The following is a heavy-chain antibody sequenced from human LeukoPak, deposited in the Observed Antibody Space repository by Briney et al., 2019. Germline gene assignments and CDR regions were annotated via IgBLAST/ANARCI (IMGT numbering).Heavy chain of an antibody. CDR1: GYTFTSYG. D-gene: IGHD3-3*01. V-gene: IGHV1-18*01. J-gene: IGHJ3*02. Sequence: ASVKVSCKASGYTFTSYGISWVRQAPGQGLEWMGWISAYNGNTNYAQKLQGRVTMTTDTSTSTAYMELRSLRSDDTAVYYCARGSWGGVTIFGVVIRPPDAFDIWGQGTMVTVSS. CDR2: ISAYNGNT. CDR3: ARGSWGGVTIFGVVIRPPDAFDI.